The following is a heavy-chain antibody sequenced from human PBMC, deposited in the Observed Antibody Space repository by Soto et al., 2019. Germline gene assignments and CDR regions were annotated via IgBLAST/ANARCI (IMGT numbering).Heavy chain of an antibody. D-gene: IGHD3-3*01. CDR3: AREGVLSIYSAYSWFDP. CDR2: TYYRSKWYS. CDR1: GDSVSSDRAA. J-gene: IGHJ5*02. Sequence: SQTLSLTCAISGDSVSSDRAAWNWIRQSPSRGLEWLGKTYYRSKWYSDYAVSVKSRIIINADTSKNQFSLQLNSVTPEDTAVYYCAREGVLSIYSAYSWFDPWGQGTLVTVSS. V-gene: IGHV6-1*01.